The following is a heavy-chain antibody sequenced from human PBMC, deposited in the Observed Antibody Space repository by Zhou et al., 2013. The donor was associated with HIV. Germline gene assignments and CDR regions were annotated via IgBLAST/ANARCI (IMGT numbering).Heavy chain of an antibody. V-gene: IGHV1-69*04. CDR1: GGTFSSYA. CDR2: IIPILGIA. CDR3: ARVVGGYDSLDYYYYYYMDV. D-gene: IGHD5-12*01. J-gene: IGHJ6*03. Sequence: QVQLVQSGAEVKKPGSSVKVSCKASGGTFSSYAISWVRQAPGQGLEWMGRIIPILGIANYAQKFQGRVTITADKSTSTAYMELSSLRSEDTAVYYCARVVGGYDSLDYYYYYYMDVWGKGTTVTVSS.